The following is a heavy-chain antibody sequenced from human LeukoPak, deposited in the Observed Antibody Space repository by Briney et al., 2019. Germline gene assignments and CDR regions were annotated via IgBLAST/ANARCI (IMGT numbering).Heavy chain of an antibody. CDR2: ISGSGGST. V-gene: IGHV3-23*01. J-gene: IGHJ6*03. Sequence: GGSLRLSCAASGFTFSSYGMSWVRQAPGKGLEWVSAISGSGGSTYYADSVKGRFTISRDNSKNTLYLQMNSLRAEDTAVYYCAKGVVRGMMADSSGYYHSSGYYYYMDVWGKGTTVTISS. CDR3: AKGVVRGMMADSSGYYHSSGYYYYMDV. D-gene: IGHD3-22*01. CDR1: GFTFSSYG.